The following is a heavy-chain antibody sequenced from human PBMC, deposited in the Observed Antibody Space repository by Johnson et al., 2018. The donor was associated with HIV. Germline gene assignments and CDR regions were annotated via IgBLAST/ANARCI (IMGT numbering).Heavy chain of an antibody. Sequence: VQLVESGGVAIQPGGSLRLSCAASGFSFDDYAMHWVRQAPGKGLEWVSLISWDGGDTYYADSVKGRFIISRDNSKESLYLQMNSLRVEDTALYFWAKDSDTYYYGSGDAFDIWGQGTMVTVSS. CDR1: GFSFDDYA. V-gene: IGHV3-43D*03. CDR3: AKDSDTYYYGSGDAFDI. J-gene: IGHJ3*02. CDR2: ISWDGGDT. D-gene: IGHD3-10*01.